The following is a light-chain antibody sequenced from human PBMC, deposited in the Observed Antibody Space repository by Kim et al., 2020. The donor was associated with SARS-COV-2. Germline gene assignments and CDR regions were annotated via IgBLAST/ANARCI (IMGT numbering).Light chain of an antibody. CDR3: QQYGASPYT. V-gene: IGKV3-20*01. Sequence: PGQRATLSCKASQTISSAHLAWYQHKPGQAPRLLMSAASNRAAGIPDRFSGSGSGTDFTLTITRLEREDFAVYYCQQYGASPYTFGPGTKLEI. CDR1: QTISSAH. CDR2: AAS. J-gene: IGKJ2*01.